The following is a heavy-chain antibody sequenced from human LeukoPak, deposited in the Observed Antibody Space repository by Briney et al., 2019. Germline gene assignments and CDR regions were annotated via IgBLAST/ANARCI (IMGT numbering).Heavy chain of an antibody. J-gene: IGHJ5*01. V-gene: IGHV3-23*01. CDR2: TSSSGEAT. CDR1: GFTFNIYA. D-gene: IGHD3-22*01. Sequence: GGSLRHSCAASGFTFNIYAMSWVRQTTGKGLEWVSSTSSSGEATYYADSVKGRFTISRDNSRNTLYLQMNSLRAEDTAVYYCAKDRPNYYGTNGHYYRRDGDSWGQGTLVTVSS. CDR3: AKDRPNYYGTNGHYYRRDGDS.